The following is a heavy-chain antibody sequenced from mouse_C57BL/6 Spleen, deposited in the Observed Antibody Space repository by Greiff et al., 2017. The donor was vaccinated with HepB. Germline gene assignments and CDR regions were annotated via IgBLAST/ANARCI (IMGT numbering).Heavy chain of an antibody. V-gene: IGHV1-82*01. CDR3: ARSEDYYGSSWGYFDV. Sequence: QVQLQQSGPELVKPGASVKISCKASGYAFSSSWMNWVKQRPGKGLEWIGRIYPGDGDTNYNGKFKGKATRTADKSSSTAYMQLSSLTSEDSAVYFCARSEDYYGSSWGYFDVWGTGTTVTVSS. D-gene: IGHD1-1*01. J-gene: IGHJ1*03. CDR2: IYPGDGDT. CDR1: GYAFSSSW.